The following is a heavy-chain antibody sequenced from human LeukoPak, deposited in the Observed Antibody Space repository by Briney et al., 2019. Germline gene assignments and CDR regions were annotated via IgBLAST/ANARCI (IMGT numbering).Heavy chain of an antibody. J-gene: IGHJ4*02. V-gene: IGHV3-23*01. D-gene: IGHD4/OR15-4a*01. CDR3: ARDVLNMAMPDWGRPLDC. Sequence: PGGSLRLSCAASGFTFSNYAMTWVRQAPGKGLEWVSYIRNSGDTTYYADSVKGRFTISRDNSKNTVYLQMHGLRAEDTAVYYCARDVLNMAMPDWGRPLDCWGQGTLVTVSS. CDR1: GFTFSNYA. CDR2: IRNSGDTT.